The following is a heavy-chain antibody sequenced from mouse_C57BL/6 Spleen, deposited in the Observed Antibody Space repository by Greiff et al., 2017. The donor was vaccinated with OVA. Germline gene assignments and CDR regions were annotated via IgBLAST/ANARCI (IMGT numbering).Heavy chain of an antibody. D-gene: IGHD1-1*01. CDR3: ARRGFYGSSNWYFDV. CDR1: GYTFTSYW. CDR2: IHPNSGST. Sequence: VQLQQPGAELVKPGASVKLSCKASGYTFTSYWMHWVKQRPGQGLEWIGMIHPNSGSTNYNEKFKSKATLTVDKSSSTAYMQLSSLTSEDSAVYYCARRGFYGSSNWYFDVWGTGTTGTVSS. J-gene: IGHJ1*03. V-gene: IGHV1-64*01.